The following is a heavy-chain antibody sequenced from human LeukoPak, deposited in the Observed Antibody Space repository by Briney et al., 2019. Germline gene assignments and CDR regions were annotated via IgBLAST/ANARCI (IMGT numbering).Heavy chain of an antibody. Sequence: ASVKVSCKASGYTFTGYYMHWVRQAPGQGLEWMGWINPNSGGTNYAQKFQGRVTMTRDTSTSTAYMELRSLRSDDTAVYYCARGSTSGGSYIPYYYMDVWGKGTTVTVSS. V-gene: IGHV1-2*02. J-gene: IGHJ6*03. D-gene: IGHD1-26*01. CDR2: INPNSGGT. CDR3: ARGSTSGGSYIPYYYMDV. CDR1: GYTFTGYY.